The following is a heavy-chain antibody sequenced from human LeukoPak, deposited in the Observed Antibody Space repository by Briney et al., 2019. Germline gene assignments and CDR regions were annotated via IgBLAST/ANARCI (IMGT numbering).Heavy chain of an antibody. J-gene: IGHJ4*02. Sequence: PETLSLTCTVSDDSISDYYRGWIRQTPGKGLEWIGYFYNSGRSTYNPSLKSRVSISVDTSKNQFSLRLNSVILADTAVHYCTRGAGWLIDDWGQGILVTVSS. CDR3: TRGAGWLIDD. V-gene: IGHV4-59*01. CDR1: DDSISDYY. D-gene: IGHD3-16*01. CDR2: FYNSGRS.